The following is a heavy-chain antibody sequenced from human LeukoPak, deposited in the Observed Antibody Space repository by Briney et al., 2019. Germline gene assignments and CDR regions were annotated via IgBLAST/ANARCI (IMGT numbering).Heavy chain of an antibody. J-gene: IGHJ4*02. V-gene: IGHV3-23*01. CDR2: VSASDDTT. D-gene: IGHD3-22*01. CDR1: GFTVSSNY. CDR3: RKDAGATMIKGGNCFYL. Sequence: WGSLRLSCAASGFTVSSNYMSWVRQAPGKGLEWVSGVSASDDTTYYAGSVKGRFTISRDNSKNTLYLHMHSLTAEDTAIYYWRKDAGATMIKGGNCFYLWGQGTLVTVSS.